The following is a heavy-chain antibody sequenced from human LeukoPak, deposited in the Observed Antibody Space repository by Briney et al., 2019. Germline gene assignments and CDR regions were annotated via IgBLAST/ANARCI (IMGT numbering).Heavy chain of an antibody. CDR3: ANYDSSGSKNDAFDI. V-gene: IGHV4-30-4*08. CDR2: IYYSGST. Sequence: SETLSLTCTVSGGSISSGDYYWSWIRQSPGKGLEWIGYIYYSGSTYYNPSHKSRVTISVDTSKNQFSLKLSSVTAADTAVYYCANYDSSGSKNDAFDIWGQGTMVTVSS. D-gene: IGHD3-22*01. CDR1: GGSISSGDYY. J-gene: IGHJ3*02.